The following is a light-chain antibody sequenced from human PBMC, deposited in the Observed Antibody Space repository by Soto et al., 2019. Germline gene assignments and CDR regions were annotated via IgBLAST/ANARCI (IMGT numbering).Light chain of an antibody. CDR1: SGDIGTYNL. J-gene: IGLJ2*01. CDR3: CSYAGRSTVV. V-gene: IGLV2-23*01. Sequence: QSALTQPASVSGSPGQSITISCTGTSGDIGTYNLVSWCQQYPGRAPKLIIFEGNKRPSGVSSRFSASKSGYTASLAISGLQAEDEADYHCCSYAGRSTVVCGGGTKVTVL. CDR2: EGN.